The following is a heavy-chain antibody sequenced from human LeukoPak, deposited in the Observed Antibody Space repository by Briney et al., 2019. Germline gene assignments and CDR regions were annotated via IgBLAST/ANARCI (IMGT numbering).Heavy chain of an antibody. CDR3: ARERLPFGDYDPFDY. V-gene: IGHV3-11*01. J-gene: IGHJ4*02. CDR1: GFTFSDYY. D-gene: IGHD4-17*01. Sequence: PGGSLRLSCAASGFTFSDYYMSWIRQAPGKGLEWVSYISSSGSTIYYADSVKGRFTISRDNAKNSLYLQMNSLRAEDTAVYYYARERLPFGDYDPFDYWGQGTLVTVSS. CDR2: ISSSGSTI.